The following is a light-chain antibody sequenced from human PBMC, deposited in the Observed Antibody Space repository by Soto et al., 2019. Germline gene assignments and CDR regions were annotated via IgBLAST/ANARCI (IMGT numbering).Light chain of an antibody. CDR1: SSDVGGHSY. J-gene: IGLJ1*01. CDR3: ASYTSSRTLV. CDR2: EVT. V-gene: IGLV2-14*01. Sequence: QSALAQPASVSGSPGQSITFSCTGTSSDVGGHSYVSWYQQRPGKAPRLMIYEVTKRPSGISNRFSASKSGNTASLTISGPQAEDEADYYCASYTSSRTLVFGTGTKVTVL.